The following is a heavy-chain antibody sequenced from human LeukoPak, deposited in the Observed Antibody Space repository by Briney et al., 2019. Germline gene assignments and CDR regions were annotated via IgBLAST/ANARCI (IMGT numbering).Heavy chain of an antibody. Sequence: PSETLSLTCAVYGGSFSGYYWSWIRQPPGKGLEWIGEINHSGSTNYNPSLKSRVTTSVDRSKNQFSLKLSSVTAADTAVYYCARGGNILTGYDWFDPWGQGTLVTVSS. J-gene: IGHJ5*02. CDR1: GGSFSGYY. CDR2: INHSGST. D-gene: IGHD3-9*01. CDR3: ARGGNILTGYDWFDP. V-gene: IGHV4-34*01.